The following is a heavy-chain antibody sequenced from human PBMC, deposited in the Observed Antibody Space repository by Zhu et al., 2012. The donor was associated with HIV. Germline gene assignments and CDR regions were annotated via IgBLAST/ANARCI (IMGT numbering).Heavy chain of an antibody. V-gene: IGHV4-38-2*01. CDR3: VRAPTYCSESGDICYGVNWTS. Sequence: QVQLQESGPGLVKTSETLSLTCAVSGYFINNGYYWGWIRQPPGKGLEWIGTIYHTGSTDYNPSFKSRVTISFDPSKNHFSLKLTSVTAADTARYFCVRAPTYCSESGDICYGVNWTSWGQGALVHRL. D-gene: IGHD2-15*01. J-gene: IGHJ4*02. CDR2: IYHTGST. CDR1: GYFINNGYY.